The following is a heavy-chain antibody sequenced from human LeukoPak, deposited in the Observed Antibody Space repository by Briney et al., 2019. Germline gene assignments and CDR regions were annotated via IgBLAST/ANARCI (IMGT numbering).Heavy chain of an antibody. Sequence: GGSLRLSCAASGFTFSSYSMNWVRQAPGKGLEWVSYISISSSTIYITDSVKGRFTIPRDNAKNSLYLQMNSLRAEDTAVYYCARGVTAAGTHFDYWGQGTLVTVSS. J-gene: IGHJ4*02. CDR1: GFTFSSYS. CDR2: ISISSSTI. CDR3: ARGVTAAGTHFDY. V-gene: IGHV3-48*01. D-gene: IGHD6-13*01.